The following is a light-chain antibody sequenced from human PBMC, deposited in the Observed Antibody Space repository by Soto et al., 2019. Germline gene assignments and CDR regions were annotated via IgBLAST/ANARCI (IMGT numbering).Light chain of an antibody. J-gene: IGLJ1*01. CDR1: SSDVGAYDF. CDR2: EVS. CDR3: SSYTTSSTRV. Sequence: QSVLTQPASVSGSPGQSITISCTGTSSDVGAYDFVSWYQQHPDKAPKLMIYEVSNRPSEVSHRFSGSKSVNTATLTISGLQPEDEADYYCSSYTTSSTRVFGTGTKLTVL. V-gene: IGLV2-14*03.